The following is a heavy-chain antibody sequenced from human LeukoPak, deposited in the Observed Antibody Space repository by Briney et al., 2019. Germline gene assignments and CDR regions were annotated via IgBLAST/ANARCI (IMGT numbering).Heavy chain of an antibody. CDR3: VKDWRDESNCGGDCLQY. D-gene: IGHD2-21*02. V-gene: IGHV3-23*01. CDR1: GFTLSAYS. CDR2: ISVSDGST. J-gene: IGHJ4*02. Sequence: PGGSLRLSCVASGFTLSAYSMTWVRQAPGKGLDWVSSISVSDGSTYYADSVRGRFTISRDNSKNTLHLHMNSLRAEDTAVYYCVKDWRDESNCGGDCLQYWGQGTLVTVSS.